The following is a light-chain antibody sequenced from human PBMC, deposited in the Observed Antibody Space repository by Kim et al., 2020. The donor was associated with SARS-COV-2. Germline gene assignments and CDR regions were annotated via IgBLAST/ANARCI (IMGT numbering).Light chain of an antibody. V-gene: IGLV2-14*03. CDR3: SSYASGSTVV. CDR2: DVN. J-gene: IGLJ2*01. Sequence: QSALTQPASVTGSPGKSITISCTGTSSDVGGYNSVSWYQQHPGNAPKLMIYDVNNRPSGVSNRFSGSKSGNTASLTISGLQAEDEADYYCSSYASGSTVVFGGGTQLTVL. CDR1: SSDVGGYNS.